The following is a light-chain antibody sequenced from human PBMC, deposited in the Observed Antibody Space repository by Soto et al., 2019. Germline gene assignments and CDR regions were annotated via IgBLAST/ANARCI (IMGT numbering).Light chain of an antibody. J-gene: IGLJ1*01. V-gene: IGLV1-51*01. CDR2: EVT. CDR1: SSNIGGNS. Sequence: QSVMTQPPSVSAAPGQKVTISCSGSSSNIGGNSVSWYQQLPGTAPKLLIYEVTNRPSGVSDRFSGSKSGNTASLTISGLQAEDEAKYYCNSYTTLSNRVFGTGTKLTV. CDR3: NSYTTLSNRV.